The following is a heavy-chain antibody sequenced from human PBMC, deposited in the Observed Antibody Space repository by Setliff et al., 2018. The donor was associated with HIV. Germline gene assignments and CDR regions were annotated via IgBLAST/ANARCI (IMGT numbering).Heavy chain of an antibody. D-gene: IGHD3-22*01. V-gene: IGHV4-4*02. CDR3: ARNYYDSSGYLPYYYYYYYMDV. Sequence: SETLSLTCTVSGGPIRSPNWWSWVRQPPGKGLEWIGEIFHGGNTNYSPSLESRVTLSVDKSKNQFSLRLSSVTAADTAVYYCARNYYDSSGYLPYYYYYYYMDVWGKGTTVTVSS. CDR2: IFHGGNT. J-gene: IGHJ6*03. CDR1: GGPIRSPNW.